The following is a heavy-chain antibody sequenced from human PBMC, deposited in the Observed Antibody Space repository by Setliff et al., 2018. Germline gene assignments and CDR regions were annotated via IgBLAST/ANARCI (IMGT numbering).Heavy chain of an antibody. J-gene: IGHJ4*01. CDR1: GFFFRSYE. V-gene: IGHV3-48*03. D-gene: IGHD1-1*01. CDR2: INSGGTKI. CDR3: AKDYLSRWWNEPPLYFDD. Sequence: GGSLRLSCAASGFFFRSYEMNWVRQTPGKGLEWVSYINSGGTKIYYADSVEGRFTISRDNGKNSLFLQMNSVRREDAAFYYCAKDYLSRWWNEPPLYFDDWGPGVLVTVSS.